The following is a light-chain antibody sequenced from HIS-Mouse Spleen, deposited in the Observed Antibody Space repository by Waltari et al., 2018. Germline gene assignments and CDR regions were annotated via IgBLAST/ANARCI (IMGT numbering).Light chain of an antibody. J-gene: IGLJ2*01. Sequence: SSELTQDPAVSVALGQTVRITCQGASLRRYYASWYQQKPGQAPVLVIYGKNNRPPGIPDRFSGSNSGNTASLTITGAQAEDEADYYCNSRDSSGNHVVFGGGTKLTVL. V-gene: IGLV3-19*01. CDR3: NSRDSSGNHVV. CDR2: GKN. CDR1: SLRRYY.